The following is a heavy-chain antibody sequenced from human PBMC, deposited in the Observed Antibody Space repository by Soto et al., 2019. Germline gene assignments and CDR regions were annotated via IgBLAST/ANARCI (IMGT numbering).Heavy chain of an antibody. J-gene: IGHJ5*02. CDR1: GITFSTYA. CDR3: ARAISGYVT. V-gene: IGHV1-3*01. D-gene: IGHD5-12*01. CDR2: INAGNGNT. Sequence: ASVKVSCKASGITFSTYAIHWVRQAPGQRLEWMGWINAGNGNTRYSQKFQGRVTLTRDTSASTAYMDLSRLRSEDTAIYYCARAISGYVTWGQGTLVTVSS.